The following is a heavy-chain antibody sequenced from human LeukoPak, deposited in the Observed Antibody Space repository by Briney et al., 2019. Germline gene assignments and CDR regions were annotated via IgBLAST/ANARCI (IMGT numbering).Heavy chain of an antibody. CDR2: ISYDGSNK. V-gene: IGHV3-30-3*01. CDR1: GFTFSSYA. D-gene: IGHD3-3*01. J-gene: IGHJ4*02. Sequence: PGGSLRLSCAASGFTFSSYAMHWVRQAPGKGLEWVAVISYDGSNKYYADSVKGRFTISRDNSKNTLYLQMNSLRAEDTAVYYCAREGYDFWSGYHTSLDYWGQGTLVTVSS. CDR3: AREGYDFWSGYHTSLDY.